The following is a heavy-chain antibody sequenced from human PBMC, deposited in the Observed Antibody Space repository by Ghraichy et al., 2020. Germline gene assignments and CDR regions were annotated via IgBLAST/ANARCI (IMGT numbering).Heavy chain of an antibody. CDR3: ARGVTHMTTVTSNYFDY. V-gene: IGHV4-34*01. CDR2: INHSGST. J-gene: IGHJ4*02. Sequence: SDTLSLTCAVYGGSFSGYYWSWIRQPPGKGLEWIGEINHSGSTNYNPSLKSRVTISVDTSKNQFSLKLSSVTAADTAVYYCARGVTHMTTVTSNYFDYWGQGTLVTVSS. D-gene: IGHD4-17*01. CDR1: GGSFSGYY.